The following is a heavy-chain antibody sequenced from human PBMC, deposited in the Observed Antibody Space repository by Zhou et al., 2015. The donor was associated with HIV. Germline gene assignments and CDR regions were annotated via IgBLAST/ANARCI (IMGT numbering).Heavy chain of an antibody. CDR3: ARGDPILPNHLWSGYFLS. CDR2: IYAGGSR. D-gene: IGHD3-3*02. V-gene: IGHV3-53*01. CDR1: GFTVSSNY. Sequence: EVQLVESGGGLVQPGGSLRLSCAASGFTVSSNYMSWVRQAPGKGLEWVSLIYAGGSRYYADSVKGRFTISRDNSKNTLYLQMNSLRADDTAVYYCARGDPILPNHLWSGYFLSWGQGTLVTVSS. J-gene: IGHJ5*02.